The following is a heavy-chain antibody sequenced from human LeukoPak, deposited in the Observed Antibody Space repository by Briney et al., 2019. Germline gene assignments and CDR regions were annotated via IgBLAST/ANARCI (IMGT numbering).Heavy chain of an antibody. D-gene: IGHD5-18*01. CDR1: GFTFSSYW. V-gene: IGHV3-7*01. Sequence: GGSLRLSCEASGFTFSSYWMNWGRQAPGKGLEWLTNIRQDGNEKHYVDSVKGRFTMSRDNAKNSLYLEMNSLRAEDTAVYYCVRDVSGSSYGDCWGQGTLVSVS. J-gene: IGHJ4*02. CDR2: IRQDGNEK. CDR3: VRDVSGSSYGDC.